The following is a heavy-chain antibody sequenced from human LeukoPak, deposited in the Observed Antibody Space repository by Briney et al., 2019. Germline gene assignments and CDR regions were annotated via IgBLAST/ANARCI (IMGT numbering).Heavy chain of an antibody. CDR3: ASMGFKYGNVFDF. Sequence: SETLSLTCTVSTSHYFWGWVRQPPAKGLEWIGNVFYSGGTSYNPSLESRVTISEDKSKNQISLTLTSVTAADTATYYCASMGFKYGNVFDFWGPGTMVTVSS. D-gene: IGHD3-10*01. V-gene: IGHV4-59*08. CDR1: TSHYF. J-gene: IGHJ3*01. CDR2: VFYSGGT.